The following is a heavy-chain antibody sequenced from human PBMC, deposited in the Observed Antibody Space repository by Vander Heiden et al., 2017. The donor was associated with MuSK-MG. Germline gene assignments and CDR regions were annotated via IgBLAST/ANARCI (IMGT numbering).Heavy chain of an antibody. CDR2: FSAGGGTT. CDR1: GFTFTTSA. Sequence: EVQLRESGGGLVQPGGSLRLSCTASGFTFTTSAMSWVRQAPGKGLEWVSGFSAGGGTTVDADSVKGRFSISRFNSKNTLYMDMSSLRDEDTGVGDCAKGNSNFDKWGQGTLVTVSS. V-gene: IGHV3-23*01. CDR3: AKGNSNFDK. D-gene: IGHD4-4*01. J-gene: IGHJ4*02.